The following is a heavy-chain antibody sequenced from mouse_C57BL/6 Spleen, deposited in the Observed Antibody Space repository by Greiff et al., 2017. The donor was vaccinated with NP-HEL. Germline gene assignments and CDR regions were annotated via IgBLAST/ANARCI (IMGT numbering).Heavy chain of an antibody. D-gene: IGHD2-4*01. CDR3: AKTDYDDYFDY. CDR1: GFTFSDYG. J-gene: IGHJ2*01. V-gene: IGHV5-17*01. CDR2: ISSGSSTI. Sequence: EVMLVESGGGLVKPGGSLKLSCAASGFTFSDYGMHWVRQAPEKGLEWVAYISSGSSTIYYADTVKGRFTISRDNAKNTLFLQMTSLRSEDTAMYYCAKTDYDDYFDYWGQGTTLTVSS.